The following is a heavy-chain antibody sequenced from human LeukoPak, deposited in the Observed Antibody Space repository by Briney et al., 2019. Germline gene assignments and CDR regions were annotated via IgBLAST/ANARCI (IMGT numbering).Heavy chain of an antibody. V-gene: IGHV1-69*04. D-gene: IGHD3-22*01. CDR2: IIPILGIA. CDR1: GGTFSSYT. J-gene: IGHJ4*02. Sequence: SVKVSCKASGGTFSSYTISWVRQAPGQGLEWMGRIIPILGIANYAQKFQGRVTITADKSTSTAYMELSSLRSEDTAVYYCARDHPYYYDSSGYTPFDYWGQGTLVTVSS. CDR3: ARDHPYYYDSSGYTPFDY.